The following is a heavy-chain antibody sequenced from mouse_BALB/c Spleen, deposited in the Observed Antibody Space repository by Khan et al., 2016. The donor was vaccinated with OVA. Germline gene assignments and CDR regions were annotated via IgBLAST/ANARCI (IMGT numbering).Heavy chain of an antibody. CDR2: IWSGGNT. CDR3: ARNSYMYDFTY. V-gene: IGHV2-2*01. J-gene: IGHJ3*01. CDR1: GFSLTTYG. Sequence: VQLQQSGPGLVQPSQSLSITCTVSGFSLTTYGVHWVRQSPGKGLEWLGLIWSGGNTDYNAAFISRLSITKDNSKRQVFFKMNRLQAENTAMYYCARNSYMYDFTYWGQGTLVTVSA. D-gene: IGHD2-14*01.